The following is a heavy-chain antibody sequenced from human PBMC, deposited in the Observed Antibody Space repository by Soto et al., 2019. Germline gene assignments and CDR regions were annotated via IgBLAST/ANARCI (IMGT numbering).Heavy chain of an antibody. CDR1: GFTFSDYY. CDR3: ARTTWELGVRFDY. J-gene: IGHJ4*02. V-gene: IGHV3-11*01. CDR2: IGGSGTTV. D-gene: IGHD1-1*01. Sequence: QVQLVESGGGLIRPGGSLRLSCTASGFTFSDYYMTWIRRAPGKGLECFSYIGGSGTTVHYADSVKGRFTISRDNAKNSLFLQMDGLRAEDTAVYYCARTTWELGVRFDYWGQGAQVTVSS.